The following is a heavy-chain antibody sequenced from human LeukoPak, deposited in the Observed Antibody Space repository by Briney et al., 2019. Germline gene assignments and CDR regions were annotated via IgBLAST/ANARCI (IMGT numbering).Heavy chain of an antibody. D-gene: IGHD3-10*01. CDR2: IYYSGST. CDR1: GGSISSYY. V-gene: IGHV4-59*08. J-gene: IGHJ4*02. CDR3: ARGGEALPHYFDY. Sequence: SETLSLTCTVSGGSISSYYWSWIRQPPGKGLEWIGYIYYSGSTNYNPSLKSRVTISVDTSKNQFSLKLSSVTAADTAVYYCARGGEALPHYFDYWGQGTLVTVSS.